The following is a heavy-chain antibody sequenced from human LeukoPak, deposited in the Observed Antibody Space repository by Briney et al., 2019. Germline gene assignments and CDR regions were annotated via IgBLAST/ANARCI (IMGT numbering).Heavy chain of an antibody. J-gene: IGHJ4*02. Sequence: SQTLSLTCAISGDSVSSNSATWNWIRQSPSRGLEWPGRTYYRSKWYNDYAVSVKSRIIINPDTSKNHFSLQLDPVTPEDTAVYYCARGYGYRFDYWGQGTLVTVSS. CDR3: ARGYGYRFDY. D-gene: IGHD4-17*01. CDR1: GDSVSSNSAT. V-gene: IGHV6-1*01. CDR2: TYYRSKWYN.